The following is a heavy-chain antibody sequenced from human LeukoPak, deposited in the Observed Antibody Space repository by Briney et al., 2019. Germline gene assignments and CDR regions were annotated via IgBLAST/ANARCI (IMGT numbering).Heavy chain of an antibody. CDR1: GYTFTSYY. D-gene: IGHD2-2*01. V-gene: IGHV1-46*01. CDR3: ARDFGRIVVVPAAMRGWFDP. J-gene: IGHJ5*02. CDR2: INPSGGST. Sequence: ASVKVSCKASGYTFTSYYMHWVRQAPGQGLEWMGIINPSGGSTSYARKFQGRVTMTRDTSTSTVYMELSSLRSEDTAVYYCARDFGRIVVVPAAMRGWFDPWGQGTLVTVSS.